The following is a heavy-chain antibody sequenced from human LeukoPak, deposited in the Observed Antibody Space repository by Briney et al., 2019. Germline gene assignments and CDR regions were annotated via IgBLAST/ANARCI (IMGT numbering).Heavy chain of an antibody. CDR1: GFTFSNYG. CDR2: ISYDGNNK. J-gene: IGHJ4*02. Sequence: EAGGSLRLSCAASGFTFSNYGMYWVRQAPGKGLEWVAVISYDGNNKYYVDSVKGRFTISRDDSKNTLYLQMNSLRAEDTAVYYCVKDLGRYRNNCFDYWGQGSLVTVSS. D-gene: IGHD1-26*01. CDR3: VKDLGRYRNNCFDY. V-gene: IGHV3-30*18.